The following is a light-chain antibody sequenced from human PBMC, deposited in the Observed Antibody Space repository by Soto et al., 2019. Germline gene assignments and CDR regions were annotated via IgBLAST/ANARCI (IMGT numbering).Light chain of an antibody. V-gene: IGLV4-69*01. CDR1: SGHSSYA. CDR3: QTWGTGFQF. Sequence: QLVLTQSPSASASLGASVKLTCTLSSGHSSYAIAWHQKQPGKGPRYLMDLNNDGSHTQGDGIPDRFSGSSSGADRYLITSSLQSEDEADYYCQTWGTGFQFFGGGTKLTVL. J-gene: IGLJ2*01. CDR2: LNNDGSH.